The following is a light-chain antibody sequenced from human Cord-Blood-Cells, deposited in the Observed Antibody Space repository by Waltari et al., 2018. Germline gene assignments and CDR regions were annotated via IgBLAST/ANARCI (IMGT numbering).Light chain of an antibody. CDR3: NSRDSSGNHVV. CDR1: SLRSYY. CDR2: GKN. Sequence: SSELTQDPAVSVALGQAVRITCPGASLRSYYASWYPQKPVQAPVLVIYGKNNRPSGIPDRFAGSSSGNTASLTITGAQAEDEADYYCNSRDSSGNHVVFGGGTKLTVL. V-gene: IGLV3-19*01. J-gene: IGLJ2*01.